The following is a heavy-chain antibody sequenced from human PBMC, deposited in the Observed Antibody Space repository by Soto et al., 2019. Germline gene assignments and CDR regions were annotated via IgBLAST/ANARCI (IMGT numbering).Heavy chain of an antibody. CDR2: IYWDADK. J-gene: IGHJ4*02. CDR3: AHRGYMYGNWDHGYFDY. D-gene: IGHD5-18*01. Sequence: QITLKESGPSRMKPTQTLALTCTFSGFSLTTSGVGVGWIRKPPGKALEWLAVIYWDADKRYNPSLKNRLTITMDTSKNQVVLIMSDMDPVDTATYFCAHRGYMYGNWDHGYFDYWGQGILVTVSS. CDR1: GFSLTTSGVG. V-gene: IGHV2-5*02.